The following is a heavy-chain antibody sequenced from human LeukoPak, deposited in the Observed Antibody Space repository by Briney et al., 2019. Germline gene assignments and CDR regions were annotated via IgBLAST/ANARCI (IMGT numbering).Heavy chain of an antibody. CDR2: TWYDGINK. CDR1: GFTFRTFG. V-gene: IGHV3-33*01. CDR3: ARDYYDSSGQLHAGAHAFDI. Sequence: SGGSLRLSCAASGFTFRTFGMHWVRQAPGKGLEWVAITWYDGINKYCADSVKGRFTISRDNSKNTLYLQMNSLRAEDTAVYYCARDYYDSSGQLHAGAHAFDIWGQGTMVTVSS. J-gene: IGHJ3*02. D-gene: IGHD3-22*01.